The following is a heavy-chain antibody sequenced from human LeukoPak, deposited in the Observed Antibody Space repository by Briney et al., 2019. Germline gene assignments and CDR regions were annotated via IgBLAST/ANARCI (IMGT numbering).Heavy chain of an antibody. CDR3: ARDRPYYYGSGSYYFDY. Sequence: ASVKVSCKASGYTFTSYGISWVRQAPGQGLEWMGWISAYNGNTNYAQKLQGRVTMTTDTSTSTAYMELRSLRSDDTAVYYCARDRPYYYGSGSYYFDYWGQGTLVTVSS. V-gene: IGHV1-18*01. CDR2: ISAYNGNT. CDR1: GYTFTSYG. D-gene: IGHD3-10*01. J-gene: IGHJ4*02.